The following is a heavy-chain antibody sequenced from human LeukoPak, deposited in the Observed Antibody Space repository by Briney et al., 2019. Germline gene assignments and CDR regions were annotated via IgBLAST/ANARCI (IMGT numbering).Heavy chain of an antibody. CDR3: ARAILYYYDSSTIFDY. J-gene: IGHJ4*02. D-gene: IGHD3-22*01. V-gene: IGHV4-61*01. CDR1: GGSISSGSYY. Sequence: SQTLSLTCTVSGGSISSGSYYWSWIRQPPGKGLEWIGYIYYSGSTNYNPSLKSRVTISVDTSKNQFSLKLSSVTAADTAVYYCARAILYYYDSSTIFDYWGQGTLVTVSS. CDR2: IYYSGST.